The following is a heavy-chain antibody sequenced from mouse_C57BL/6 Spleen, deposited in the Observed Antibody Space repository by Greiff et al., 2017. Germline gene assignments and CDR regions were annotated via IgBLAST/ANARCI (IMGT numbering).Heavy chain of an antibody. CDR1: GFTFSSYA. CDR2: ISDGGSYT. J-gene: IGHJ1*03. CDR3: ARDEGNWYFDV. V-gene: IGHV5-4*01. Sequence: EVKLVESGGGLVKPGGSLKLSCAASGFTFSSYAMSWVRQTPEKRLEWVATISDGGSYTYYTDNVKGRFTISRDNAKNHLYLQMSHLKSEDTAMYYCARDEGNWYFDVWGTGTTVTVSS.